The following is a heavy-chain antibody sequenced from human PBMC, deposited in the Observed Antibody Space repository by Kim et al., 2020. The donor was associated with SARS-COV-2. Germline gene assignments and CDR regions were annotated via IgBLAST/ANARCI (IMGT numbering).Heavy chain of an antibody. CDR3: ARRGRLADTTAADLGGFD. Sequence: GESLKISRRGSGYTFSNYWIGWVRQMPGKGLEWMGIIYPGDSDTRYSPSFQGQVTISADKSISTAYLQWSTLKASDTAIYYCARRGRLADTTAADLGGFD. J-gene: IGHJ3*01. CDR1: GYTFSNYW. CDR2: IYPGDSDT. V-gene: IGHV5-51*01. D-gene: IGHD6-13*01.